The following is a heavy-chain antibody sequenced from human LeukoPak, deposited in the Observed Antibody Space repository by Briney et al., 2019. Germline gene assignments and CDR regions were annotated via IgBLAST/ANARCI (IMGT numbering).Heavy chain of an antibody. CDR3: ARVDCSGGSCYFDY. CDR1: GFTFSRYW. J-gene: IGHJ4*02. D-gene: IGHD2-15*01. V-gene: IGHV3-74*01. Sequence: GSLRLTCAASGFTFSRYWMHWVRQTPGKGLVWFSRINCDGSCTRYADSGKGRFTISRDNAQNTLDLQMSSLRAEDTAVCYCARVDCSGGSCYFDYWGQGTLVTVSS. CDR2: INCDGSCT.